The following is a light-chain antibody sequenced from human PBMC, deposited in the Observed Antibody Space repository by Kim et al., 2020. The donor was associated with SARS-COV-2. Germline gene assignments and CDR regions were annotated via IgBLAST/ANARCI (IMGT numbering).Light chain of an antibody. CDR3: SSKSGKNAFV. Sequence: QSALTQPPFASGSPGQSITISCTGTSSDVDNYNSVSWYQQHPGKAPKLMIYDVSKRPSWVPDRFSGSKSGNTASLTVSGLQGNDEATYYCSSKSGKNAFVFGTGTKVTVL. J-gene: IGLJ1*01. CDR2: DVS. V-gene: IGLV2-8*01. CDR1: SSDVDNYNS.